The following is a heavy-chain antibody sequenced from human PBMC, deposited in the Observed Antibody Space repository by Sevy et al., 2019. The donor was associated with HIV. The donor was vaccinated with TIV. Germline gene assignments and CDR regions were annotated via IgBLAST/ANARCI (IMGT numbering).Heavy chain of an antibody. CDR1: GYTFTGYY. J-gene: IGHJ6*02. Sequence: ASVKVSCKASGYTFTGYYMHWVRQAPGQGLEWMGWINPNSGGTNYAQKFQGRVTMTRDTSISTAHMELSRLRSDDTXXXXXXXXXXXXXXYYGMDVWGQGTTVTVSS. V-gene: IGHV1-2*02. CDR3: XXXXXXXXXYYGMDV. CDR2: INPNSGGT.